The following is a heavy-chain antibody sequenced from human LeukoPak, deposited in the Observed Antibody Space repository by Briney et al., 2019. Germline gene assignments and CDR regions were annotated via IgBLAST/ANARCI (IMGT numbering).Heavy chain of an antibody. V-gene: IGHV4-34*01. J-gene: IGHJ6*02. CDR1: GGSFSDYY. Sequence: SETLSLTCSVSGGSFSDYYWSWIRQPPGTGLEWIGEINHSGSTNYNPSLKSRVTISLDTSKNQFSLKLSSVTAADTAVYYCARGFDYSRYYGMDVWGQGTTVTVSS. CDR3: ARGFDYSRYYGMDV. CDR2: INHSGST. D-gene: IGHD4-11*01.